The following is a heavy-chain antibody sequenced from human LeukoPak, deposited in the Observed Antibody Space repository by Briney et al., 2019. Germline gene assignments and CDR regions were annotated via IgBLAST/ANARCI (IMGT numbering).Heavy chain of an antibody. D-gene: IGHD2-2*01. CDR2: IIPIFGTA. CDR3: ARDSPAATFYYYGMDV. Sequence: ASVKVSCKASGGTFSSYAISWVRQAPGQGLEWMGGIIPIFGTANYAQKFQGRVTITADESTSTAYMELSSLRSEDTAVYYCARDSPAATFYYYGMDVWGQRTTVTVSS. V-gene: IGHV1-69*13. CDR1: GGTFSSYA. J-gene: IGHJ6*02.